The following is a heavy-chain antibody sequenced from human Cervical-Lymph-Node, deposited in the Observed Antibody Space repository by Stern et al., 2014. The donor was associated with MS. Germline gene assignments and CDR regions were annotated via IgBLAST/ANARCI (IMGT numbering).Heavy chain of an antibody. D-gene: IGHD6-19*01. V-gene: IGHV1-58*01. CDR3: AAPGTTSGFFGTDAFDV. Sequence: QMQLVQSGPEVKKPGTSVKVSCKSSGFTFTDSAVQWVRQARGQRPEWIGWIVLGSNNRNYAQKFQGRVTMTRDMSTSTVYMELSSLTSDDTAVYYCAAPGTTSGFFGTDAFDVWGQGTLVTVSS. CDR2: IVLGSNNR. J-gene: IGHJ3*01. CDR1: GFTFTDSA.